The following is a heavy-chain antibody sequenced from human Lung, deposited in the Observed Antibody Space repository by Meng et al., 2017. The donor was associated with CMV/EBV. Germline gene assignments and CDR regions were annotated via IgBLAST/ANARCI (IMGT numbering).Heavy chain of an antibody. J-gene: IGHJ4*02. CDR3: ARVRGTMVKNGYFDY. CDR1: GGTFRKYS. D-gene: IGHD4/OR15-4a*01. CDR2: ILPIFGIA. V-gene: IGHV1-69*05. Sequence: SVXVSXXASGGTFRKYSISWVRQAPGQGLEWMGGILPIFGIAKIAQNFQGRVTITTDGSTSTAYMEVSSLRSEDTAVYYCARVRGTMVKNGYFDYWGQGTXVTVSS.